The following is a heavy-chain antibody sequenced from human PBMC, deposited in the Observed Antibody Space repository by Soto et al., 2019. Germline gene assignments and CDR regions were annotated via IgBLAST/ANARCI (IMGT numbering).Heavy chain of an antibody. CDR2: ISGSAGSA. D-gene: IGHD3-22*01. Sequence: ELQLLESGGGLVQPGGSLRLYCAVSGFMFRNYAMSCVRQAPGKGLEWVSGISGSAGSAYYADSGNARFTIYRDKSKNTLFLEMSSRRPEDTALYYRANELTYSSSVLDHGVWGQGTLV. J-gene: IGHJ4*02. CDR3: ANELTYSSSVLDHGV. V-gene: IGHV3-23*01. CDR1: GFMFRNYA.